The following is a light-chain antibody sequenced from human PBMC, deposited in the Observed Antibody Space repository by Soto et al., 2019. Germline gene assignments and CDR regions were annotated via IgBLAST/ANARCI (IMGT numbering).Light chain of an antibody. CDR3: TSYTTNSPPFV. V-gene: IGLV2-14*03. Sequence: QSALTQPASVSGFLGQSITISCTGTSSDVGGYNFVSWYQQHPGKAPKVMIYDVNNRPSGISNRFAGSKSGNTASLTISGLQAEDEADYYCTSYTTNSPPFVFGPGTKVTVL. J-gene: IGLJ1*01. CDR1: SSDVGGYNF. CDR2: DVN.